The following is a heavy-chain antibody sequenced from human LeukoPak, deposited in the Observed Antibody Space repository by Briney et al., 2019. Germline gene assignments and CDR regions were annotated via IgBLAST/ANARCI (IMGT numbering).Heavy chain of an antibody. CDR1: GGSISSGGYS. CDR2: IYHSGST. Sequence: SETLSLTCAVSGGSISSGGYSWSWIRQPPGKGLEWIGYIYHSGSTYYNPSLKSRVTISVDRSKNQFSLKLSSVTAADTAVYYCARAHNMVRGLIDYWGQGTLVTVSS. J-gene: IGHJ4*02. V-gene: IGHV4-30-2*01. D-gene: IGHD3-10*01. CDR3: ARAHNMVRGLIDY.